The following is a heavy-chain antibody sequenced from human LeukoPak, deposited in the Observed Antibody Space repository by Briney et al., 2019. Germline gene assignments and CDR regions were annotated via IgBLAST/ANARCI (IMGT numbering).Heavy chain of an antibody. D-gene: IGHD3-10*01. V-gene: IGHV3-7*03. CDR3: ATRYGSGSYGLDY. CDR2: IKQDGSEK. CDR1: GFTFSDYY. Sequence: GGSLRLSCVASGFTFSDYYMSWVRQPPGKGLEWVANIKQDGSEKYYVDSVKGRFTISRDNSKNTVYLQLNSLRAEDTAVYYCATRYGSGSYGLDYWGQGTLVIVSS. J-gene: IGHJ4*02.